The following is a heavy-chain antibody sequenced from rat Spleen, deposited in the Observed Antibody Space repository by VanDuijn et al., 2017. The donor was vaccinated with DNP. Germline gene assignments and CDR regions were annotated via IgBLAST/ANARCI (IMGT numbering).Heavy chain of an antibody. Sequence: EVQLVESGGGLVQPGRSMKLSCVVSGFAFSDYSMAWVLQAPTKGLEWVASISPDGQITYYHDSVKGRFTISRDNGKSILYLQMESLRSEDTATYYCTKDAFDYWGQGVMVTVSS. CDR2: ISPDGQIT. CDR3: TKDAFDY. J-gene: IGHJ2*01. V-gene: IGHV5-20*01. CDR1: GFAFSDYS.